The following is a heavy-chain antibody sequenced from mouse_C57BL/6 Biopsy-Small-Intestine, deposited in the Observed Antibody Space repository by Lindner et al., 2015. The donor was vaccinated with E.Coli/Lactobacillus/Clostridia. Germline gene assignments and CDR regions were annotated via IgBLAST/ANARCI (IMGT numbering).Heavy chain of an antibody. Sequence: VQLQESGGGLVKPGGSLKLSCAASGFTFSDYGMHWVRQAPEKGQEWVAYISSGSSTNQYADTVKGRFTISRDNAKNTLILQMTSLRSEDTAMYYCARHGITWFTYWGQGTLVTVSA. J-gene: IGHJ3*01. D-gene: IGHD2-1*01. CDR3: ARHGITWFTY. CDR2: ISSGSSTN. CDR1: GFTFSDYG. V-gene: IGHV5-17*01.